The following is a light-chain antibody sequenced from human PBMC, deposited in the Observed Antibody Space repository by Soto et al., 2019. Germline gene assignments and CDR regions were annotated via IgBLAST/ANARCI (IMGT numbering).Light chain of an antibody. Sequence: ETVMTQSEATLSVSPGERATLSCRASQSIHTNLAWYQQKPGQPPRLLIYGASTRVTGIPTRFSGSGSGTEFTLTISSLQSEDFAVYYGQQYNNWPRTFGQGTKVEIK. CDR2: GAS. J-gene: IGKJ1*01. CDR1: QSIHTN. CDR3: QQYNNWPRT. V-gene: IGKV3-15*01.